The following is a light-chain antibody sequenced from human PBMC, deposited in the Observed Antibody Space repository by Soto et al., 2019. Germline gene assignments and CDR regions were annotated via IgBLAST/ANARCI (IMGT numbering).Light chain of an antibody. CDR1: QSVSSTY. J-gene: IGKJ2*01. CDR2: AAS. CDR3: QQYDSSPYT. Sequence: EIVLTQSPGTLSLSPGERATLSCRASQSVSSTYLSWYQQKPGQAPRLLIYAASSRETGIPDTFSGSGSGTDFPLTIRLLEPEDFAVYYCQQYDSSPYTFGQGTKLELK. V-gene: IGKV3-20*01.